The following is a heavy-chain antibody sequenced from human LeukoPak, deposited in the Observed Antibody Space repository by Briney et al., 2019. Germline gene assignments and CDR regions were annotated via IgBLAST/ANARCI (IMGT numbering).Heavy chain of an antibody. D-gene: IGHD2-2*01. Sequence: SETLSLTCTVSGGSISSYYWSWIRQPPGKGLEWIGYIYYSGSTNYNPSLKSRVTISVDTSKNQFSLKLSSVTAADTAVYYCARTIVAVPAAMFWDYWGQGTLVTVSS. CDR3: ARTIVAVPAAMFWDY. J-gene: IGHJ4*02. V-gene: IGHV4-59*01. CDR1: GGSISSYY. CDR2: IYYSGST.